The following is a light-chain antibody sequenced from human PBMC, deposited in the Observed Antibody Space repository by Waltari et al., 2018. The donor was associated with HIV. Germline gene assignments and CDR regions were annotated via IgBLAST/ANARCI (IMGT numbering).Light chain of an antibody. CDR3: ASWDDSLSGLV. J-gene: IGLJ2*01. V-gene: IGLV1-47*01. CDR2: RND. CDR1: SSNIGSNF. Sequence: QSVLTQPPSASGTPGQRVTISCSGSSSNIGSNFVYWFQQLPGTAPKLLIYRNDKRPSGVPDRFSGSKSGPSASLAISGLRSEDDADYYCASWDDSLSGLVFGVGTNLTVL.